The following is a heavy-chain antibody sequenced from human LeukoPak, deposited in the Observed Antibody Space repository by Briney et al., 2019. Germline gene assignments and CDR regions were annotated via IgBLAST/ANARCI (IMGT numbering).Heavy chain of an antibody. CDR3: ARDLAVAGTNDAFDI. D-gene: IGHD6-19*01. J-gene: IGHJ3*02. CDR2: IYHSGST. V-gene: IGHV4-38-2*02. CDR1: GYSISSGYY. Sequence: PSETLSLTCTVSGYSISSGYYWGWIRQPPGKGLEWIGSIYHSGSTYYNPSLKSRVTISVDTSKNQFSLKLSSVTAADTAVYYCARDLAVAGTNDAFDIWGQGTMVTVSS.